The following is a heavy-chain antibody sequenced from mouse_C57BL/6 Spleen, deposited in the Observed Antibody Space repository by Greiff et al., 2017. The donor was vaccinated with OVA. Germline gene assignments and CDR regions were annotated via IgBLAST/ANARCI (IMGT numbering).Heavy chain of an antibody. D-gene: IGHD1-1*02. CDR2: ISNLAYSI. Sequence: EVHLVESGGGLVQPGGSLKLSCAASGFTFSDYGMAWVRQAPRKGPEWVAFISNLAYSIYYADTVTGRFTISRENAKNTLYLEMSSLRSEDTAMYYCARYGHDRIFDYWGQGTTLTVSS. CDR3: ARYGHDRIFDY. J-gene: IGHJ2*01. CDR1: GFTFSDYG. V-gene: IGHV5-15*01.